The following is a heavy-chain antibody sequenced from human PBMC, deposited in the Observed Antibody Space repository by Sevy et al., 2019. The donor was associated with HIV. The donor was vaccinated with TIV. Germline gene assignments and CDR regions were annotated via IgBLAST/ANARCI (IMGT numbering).Heavy chain of an antibody. V-gene: IGHV3-30*02. CDR2: IRYDGSTK. J-gene: IGHJ4*02. CDR1: GFTFSSYG. D-gene: IGHD2-2*01. Sequence: GGSLRLSCAASGFTFSSYGMHWVRQAPGKGLEWVAFIRYDGSTKYYEDSVKGRFTISRDNSKNTLYLQMNSLRAEDTAVYYCAKGPRDIVVVPAAIDDYWGQGTLVTVSS. CDR3: AKGPRDIVVVPAAIDDY.